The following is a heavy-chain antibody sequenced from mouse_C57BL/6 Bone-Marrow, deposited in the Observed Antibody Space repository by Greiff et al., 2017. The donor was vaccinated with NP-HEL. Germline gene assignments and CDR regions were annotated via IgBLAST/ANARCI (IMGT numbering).Heavy chain of an antibody. V-gene: IGHV5-17*01. CDR2: ISSGSSTI. CDR3: AKGGSSVYFDV. D-gene: IGHD1-1*01. Sequence: EVMLVESGGGLVKPGGSLKLSCAASGFTFSDYGMHWVRQAPEKGLECVAYISSGSSTIYYADTVKGRFTISRDNAKNTLFLQMTSLRSEDTAMYYCAKGGSSVYFDVWGTGTTVTVSS. J-gene: IGHJ1*03. CDR1: GFTFSDYG.